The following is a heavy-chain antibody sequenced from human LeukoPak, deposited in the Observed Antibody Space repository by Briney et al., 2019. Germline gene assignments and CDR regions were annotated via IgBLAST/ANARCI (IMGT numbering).Heavy chain of an antibody. CDR2: INPNSGGT. CDR1: GYTFTGYY. Sequence: ASVKVSCKASGYTFTGYYMHWVRQAPGQGLEWMGWINPNSGGTNYAQKFQGRVTMTRDTSISTAYMELSRLRSDDTAVYYCARAPRPVDTAMVFDYWGQGTLVTGSS. CDR3: ARAPRPVDTAMVFDY. D-gene: IGHD5-18*01. J-gene: IGHJ4*02. V-gene: IGHV1-2*02.